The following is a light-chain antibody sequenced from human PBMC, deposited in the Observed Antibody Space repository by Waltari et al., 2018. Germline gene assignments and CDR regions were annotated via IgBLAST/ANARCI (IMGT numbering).Light chain of an antibody. CDR3: QQANSFPLT. J-gene: IGKJ4*01. CDR2: GAS. Sequence: DIQMTQFPSSVSASVGYRVTITCRASQDIRRWLAWYQQKPGKAPKFLIYGASNLQSGVPSRFSGSGSGTDFTLTISSLQPEDFATYYCQQANSFPLTFGGGTKVEIK. V-gene: IGKV1-12*01. CDR1: QDIRRW.